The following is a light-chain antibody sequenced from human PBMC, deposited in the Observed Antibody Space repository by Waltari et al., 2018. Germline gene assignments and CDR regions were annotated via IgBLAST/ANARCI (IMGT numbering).Light chain of an antibody. J-gene: IGKJ1*01. CDR3: MQALQAPRT. CDR2: LGS. Sequence: DIVMTQSPLSLPVTPGEPASISCRSSQSLLHSNGYNYLDWYLQKPGQSPQPLSYLGSNRDSGVPDRFSGSGSGTDFTLKISRVEAEDVGVYYCMQALQAPRTFGQGTKVEIK. CDR1: QSLLHSNGYNY. V-gene: IGKV2-28*01.